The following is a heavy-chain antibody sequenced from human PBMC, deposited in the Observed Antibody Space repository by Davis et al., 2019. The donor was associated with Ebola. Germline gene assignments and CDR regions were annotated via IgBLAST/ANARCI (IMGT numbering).Heavy chain of an antibody. CDR1: GGSFSGYY. CDR2: INHSGST. CDR3: ARPTYYYDSSGYYSH. V-gene: IGHV4-34*01. D-gene: IGHD3-22*01. Sequence: SETLSLTCAVYGGSFSGYYWSWTRQPPGKGLEWIGEINHSGSTNYNPSLKSRVTISVDTSKNQFSLKLSSVTAADTAVYYCARPTYYYDSSGYYSHWGQGTLVTVSS. J-gene: IGHJ4*02.